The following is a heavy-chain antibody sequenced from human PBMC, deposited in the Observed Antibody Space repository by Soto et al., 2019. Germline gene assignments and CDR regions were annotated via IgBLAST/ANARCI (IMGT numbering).Heavy chain of an antibody. J-gene: IGHJ6*02. CDR2: ICHSGST. Sequence: PSETLSLTCAVSGGSISSSNWWSWVRQPPGKGLEWIGEICHSGSTNYNPSLKSRVTISVDKSKNQFSLKLSSVTAADTAVYYCARDGRSYDQIYYYYYGMDVWGQGTTVTVSS. V-gene: IGHV4-4*02. D-gene: IGHD1-26*01. CDR3: ARDGRSYDQIYYYYYGMDV. CDR1: GGSISSSNW.